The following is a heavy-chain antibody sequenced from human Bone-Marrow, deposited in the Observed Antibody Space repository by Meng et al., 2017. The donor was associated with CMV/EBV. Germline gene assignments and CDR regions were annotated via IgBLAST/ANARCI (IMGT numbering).Heavy chain of an antibody. V-gene: IGHV1-8*01. CDR3: ARGRNQLLWVYYYYGMDV. J-gene: IGHJ6*02. D-gene: IGHD2-2*01. CDR2: MNPNSGNT. Sequence: ASVKVSCKASGYTFTSYDINWVRQATGQGLEWMGWMNPNSGNTGYAQKFQGRVTMTRNTSISTAYMKRSSLRSEDTAVYYCARGRNQLLWVYYYYGMDVWGQGTTVTVSS. CDR1: GYTFTSYD.